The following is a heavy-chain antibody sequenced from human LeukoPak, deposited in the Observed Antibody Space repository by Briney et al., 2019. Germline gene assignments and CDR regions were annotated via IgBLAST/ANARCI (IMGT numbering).Heavy chain of an antibody. CDR1: GFTFSSYA. CDR2: ISGSGGST. CDR3: ANRDGYNYGIWYYLDY. Sequence: SGGSLRLSCAASGFTFSSYAMSWVRQAPGKGLEWVSAISGSGGSTYYADSVKGRFTISRDNSKNTLYLQMNSLRAEDTAVYYCANRDGYNYGIWYYLDYWGQGTLVTVSS. D-gene: IGHD5-24*01. V-gene: IGHV3-23*01. J-gene: IGHJ4*02.